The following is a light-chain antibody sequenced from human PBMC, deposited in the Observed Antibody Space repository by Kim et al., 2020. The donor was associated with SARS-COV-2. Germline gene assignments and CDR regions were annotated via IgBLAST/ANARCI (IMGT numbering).Light chain of an antibody. V-gene: IGKV1-5*03. J-gene: IGKJ1*01. CDR3: QQYNSYSWT. CDR1: QSISSW. Sequence: ASGGDRVTITCRASQSISSWLAWYQQKPGKAPKLLIYKASSVESGVPSRFSGSGSGTEFTLTISSLQPDDFATYYCQQYNSYSWTFGQGTKVDIK. CDR2: KAS.